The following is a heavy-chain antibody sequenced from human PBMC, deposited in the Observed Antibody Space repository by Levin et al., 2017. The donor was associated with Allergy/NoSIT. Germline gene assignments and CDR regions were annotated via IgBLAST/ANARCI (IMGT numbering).Heavy chain of an antibody. CDR1: GYTFTSYN. V-gene: IGHV1-18*01. CDR3: ARGATVGDS. Sequence: ASVKVSCKASGYTFTSYNINWVRQAPGQGLEWMGRISPYNANTNYAQKLQGRVTMTTDTSTNTAYMELTSLRSDDTAVYFCARGATVGDSWGQGTLVTVSS. J-gene: IGHJ4*02. D-gene: IGHD4-23*01. CDR2: ISPYNANT.